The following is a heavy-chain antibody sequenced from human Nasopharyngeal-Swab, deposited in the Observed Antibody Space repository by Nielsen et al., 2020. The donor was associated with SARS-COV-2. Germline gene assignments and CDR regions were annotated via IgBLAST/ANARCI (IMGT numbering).Heavy chain of an antibody. V-gene: IGHV3-21*01. CDR3: ATGPAAGKGGWFDP. Sequence: GESLKISCAASGFTFSSYSMNWVRQAPGKGLEWVSSISSSSSYIYYADSVKGRFTISRDNAKNSLYLQMNSLRAEDTAVYYCATGPAAGKGGWFDPWGQGTLVTVSS. J-gene: IGHJ5*02. CDR1: GFTFSSYS. D-gene: IGHD6-13*01. CDR2: ISSSSSYI.